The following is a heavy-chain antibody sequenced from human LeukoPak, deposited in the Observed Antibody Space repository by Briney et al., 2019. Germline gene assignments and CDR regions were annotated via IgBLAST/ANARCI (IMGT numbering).Heavy chain of an antibody. J-gene: IGHJ6*02. CDR1: GGSISSGGYS. Sequence: SETLSLTCAVSGGSISSGGYSWSWIRQPPGKGLEWIGYIYHSGSTYYNPSLKSRVTISVDRSKNQFSLKLSSVTAADTAVYYCARAGSYYGSGSYYNPYGMDVWGQGTTVTVSS. V-gene: IGHV4-30-2*01. D-gene: IGHD3-10*01. CDR3: ARAGSYYGSGSYYNPYGMDV. CDR2: IYHSGST.